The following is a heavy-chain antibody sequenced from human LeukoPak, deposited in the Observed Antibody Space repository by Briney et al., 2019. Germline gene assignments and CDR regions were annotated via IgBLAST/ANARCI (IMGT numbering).Heavy chain of an antibody. Sequence: SETLSLTCTVSTGSISSYYCSWIRQPAGKGLEYIGRIYSSGSTNYSPSLKSRVTMSVDTSKNQFSLNLTSVTAADTAVYFCSRENGAFSPFGYWGQGTLVTVLS. D-gene: IGHD2-8*01. CDR1: TGSISSYY. J-gene: IGHJ4*02. CDR2: IYSSGST. V-gene: IGHV4-4*07. CDR3: SRENGAFSPFGY.